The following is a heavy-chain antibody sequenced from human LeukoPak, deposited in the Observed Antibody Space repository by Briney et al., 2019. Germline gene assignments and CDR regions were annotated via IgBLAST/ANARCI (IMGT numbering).Heavy chain of an antibody. Sequence: GESLKISCKGSGYSFTSYWIGWVRQMPGKGLEWMGMIYPGGSDTRYSPSFQGQVTISVDKSISTAFPQWGSLKASDTAIYYWARNEAGVAVAGTVQNYGMAVWGKGTTVTVS. D-gene: IGHD6-19*01. CDR1: GYSFTSYW. J-gene: IGHJ6*04. CDR2: IYPGGSDT. CDR3: ARNEAGVAVAGTVQNYGMAV. V-gene: IGHV5-51*01.